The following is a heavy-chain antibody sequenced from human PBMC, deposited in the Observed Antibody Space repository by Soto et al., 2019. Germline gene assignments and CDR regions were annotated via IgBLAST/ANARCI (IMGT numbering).Heavy chain of an antibody. CDR2: IDPSDSYT. CDR3: ARRRRQWLADYYYYYGMDV. CDR1: GYSFTSYW. V-gene: IGHV5-10-1*01. D-gene: IGHD6-19*01. J-gene: IGHJ6*02. Sequence: PGESLKISCKGSGYSFTSYWISWVRQMPGKGLEWMGRIDPSDSYTNYSPSFQGHVTISADKSISTAYLQWSSLKASDTAMYYCARRRRQWLADYYYYYGMDVWGQGTTVTV.